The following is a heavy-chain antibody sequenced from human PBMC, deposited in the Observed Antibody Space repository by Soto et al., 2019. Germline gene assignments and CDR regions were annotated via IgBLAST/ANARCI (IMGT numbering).Heavy chain of an antibody. CDR1: GFTFSSYW. J-gene: IGHJ6*02. D-gene: IGHD4-17*01. V-gene: IGHV3-74*01. Sequence: GGSLRLSCAASGFTFSSYWMHWVRHAPGKGLVWVSRINSDGSSTSYADSVKGRFTISRDNAKNTLYLQMNSLRAEDTAVYYCARVLEPDYGDYTDYYYYGMDVWGQGTTVTVSS. CDR3: ARVLEPDYGDYTDYYYYGMDV. CDR2: INSDGSST.